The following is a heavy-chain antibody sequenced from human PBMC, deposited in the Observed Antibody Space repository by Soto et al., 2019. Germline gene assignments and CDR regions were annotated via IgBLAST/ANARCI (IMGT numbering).Heavy chain of an antibody. Sequence: EVQLVESGGGLVQPGGSLRLSCAVSGFTFGTHWMSWVRQAPGKGPEWVANINQDGTAKSYVDSVKGRFTISRDNAKNSPYLQMNSLRVEDTAVYYCASDYGLGGQGSLVTVSS. V-gene: IGHV3-7*04. CDR2: INQDGTAK. J-gene: IGHJ4*02. CDR1: GFTFGTHW. D-gene: IGHD4-17*01. CDR3: ASDYGL.